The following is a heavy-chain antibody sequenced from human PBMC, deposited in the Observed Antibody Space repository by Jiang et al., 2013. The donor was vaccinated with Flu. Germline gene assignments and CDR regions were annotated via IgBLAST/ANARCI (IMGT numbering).Heavy chain of an antibody. V-gene: IGHV1-3*01. CDR1: GYTFPNSA. CDR2: INAGNGNR. J-gene: IGHJ4*02. CDR3: AKDVNGHKHFDY. Sequence: EVKKPGASVKVSCKASGYTFPNSAMHWVRQAPGQRLEWMGWINAGNGNRKYSQAFQGRLTLTRDTSASTAYMELISLRSEDTAVYYCAKDVNGHKHFDYWGQGTLVSVSS. D-gene: IGHD2-8*01.